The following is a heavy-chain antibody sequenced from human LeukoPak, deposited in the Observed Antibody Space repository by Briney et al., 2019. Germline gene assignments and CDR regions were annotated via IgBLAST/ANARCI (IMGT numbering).Heavy chain of an antibody. V-gene: IGHV4-59*01. Sequence: PSETLSLTCTVSGGSISSYYWSWIRQPPGKGLEWIGYIYYSGSTNYNPSLKSRVTISVDTSKNQFSLKLSSVTAADTAVYYCAAEKPSRPDSIAAAGTVGAFDIWGQGTMVTVSS. CDR3: AAEKPSRPDSIAAAGTVGAFDI. J-gene: IGHJ3*02. CDR1: GGSISSYY. CDR2: IYYSGST. D-gene: IGHD6-13*01.